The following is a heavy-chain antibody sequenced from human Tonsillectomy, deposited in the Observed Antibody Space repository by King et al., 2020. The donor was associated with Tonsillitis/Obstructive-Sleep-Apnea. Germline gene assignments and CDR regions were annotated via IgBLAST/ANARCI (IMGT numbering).Heavy chain of an antibody. Sequence: VQLQQWGEGLLRPSETLSLTCAVYGGSFSNYYWTWIRQPPGKGLEWIGEINHSGSTNYNPALKSRVTISVDTSKNQFSLKVTSVTAADTAVYFCARGLVFHPYDFWPGYRTRNVGDAFDIWGLGTMVTVSS. V-gene: IGHV4-34*01. CDR2: INHSGST. D-gene: IGHD3-3*01. J-gene: IGHJ3*02. CDR1: GGSFSNYY. CDR3: ARGLVFHPYDFWPGYRTRNVGDAFDI.